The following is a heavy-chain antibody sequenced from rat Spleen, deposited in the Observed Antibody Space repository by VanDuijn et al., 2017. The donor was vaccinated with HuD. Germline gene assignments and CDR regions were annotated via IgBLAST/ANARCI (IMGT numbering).Heavy chain of an antibody. Sequence: EVQLVESGGGLVQPGRSLKLSCVASGFTFNNHWMTWIRQAPGRGLEWIASITNTGASTYYPDSVRGRFTISRDNAENTVYLQMNSLRSEDTATYYCAKLGSYRVMDAWGQGTLVTVSS. V-gene: IGHV5-31*01. D-gene: IGHD1-3*01. J-gene: IGHJ3*01. CDR1: GFTFNNHW. CDR3: AKLGSYRVMDA. CDR2: ITNTGAST.